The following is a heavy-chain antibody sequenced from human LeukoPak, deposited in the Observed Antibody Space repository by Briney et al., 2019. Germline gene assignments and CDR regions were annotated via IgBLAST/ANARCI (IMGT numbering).Heavy chain of an antibody. CDR3: AGDPPGTPVGFDI. J-gene: IGHJ3*02. CDR1: AGTFSRYA. D-gene: IGHD3-10*01. Sequence: GSSVKVSCQTSAGTFSRYAISGVRQAPGQGLEWMGRITPMSATPSQTQWIQGRVTITADISTNTVYLDLSSLRSEDTALYFCAGDPPGTPVGFDIWGQGTMVTVSS. V-gene: IGHV1-69*06. CDR2: ITPMSATP.